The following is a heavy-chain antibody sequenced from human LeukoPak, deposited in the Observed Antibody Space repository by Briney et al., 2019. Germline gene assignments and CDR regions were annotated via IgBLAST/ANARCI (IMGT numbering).Heavy chain of an antibody. J-gene: IGHJ4*02. V-gene: IGHV3-7*01. CDR2: IKEYGTEE. D-gene: IGHD3-3*01. CDR1: GFSLSDYW. CDR3: ATMRLDFWSGYYVRGYYLDY. Sequence: GRSLRLSCAASGFSLSDYWMGWVRQAPGKGLEWVANIKEYGTEEYYVDSVKGRFTISRDNAKNSLSLQMNSLRAEDTAVYYCATMRLDFWSGYYVRGYYLDYWGQGTLVTVSS.